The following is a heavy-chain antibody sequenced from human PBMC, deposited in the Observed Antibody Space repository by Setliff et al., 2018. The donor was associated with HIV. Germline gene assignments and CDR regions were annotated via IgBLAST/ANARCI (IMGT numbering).Heavy chain of an antibody. D-gene: IGHD2-15*01. CDR3: ARDFCGSSCSSGYGYFDH. Sequence: PGESLKISCAASGFTFSNYWMSWVRQAPGKGLEWVANIKQDGSDKYYVDSVKGRFTISRDNAKNSLYLQMNSLRAEDTAVYYCARDFCGSSCSSGYGYFDHWGQGTLVTVSS. J-gene: IGHJ4*02. V-gene: IGHV3-7*03. CDR1: GFTFSNYW. CDR2: IKQDGSDK.